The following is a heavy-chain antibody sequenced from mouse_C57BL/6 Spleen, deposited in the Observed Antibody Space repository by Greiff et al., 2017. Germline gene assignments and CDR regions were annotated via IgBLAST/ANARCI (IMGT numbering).Heavy chain of an antibody. CDR3: AREGGTEWYFDV. D-gene: IGHD3-3*01. CDR1: GYSITSGYY. CDR2: ISYDGSN. Sequence: DVQLQESGPGLVKPSQSLSLTCSVTGYSITSGYYWNWIRQFPGNKLEWMGYISYDGSNNYNPSLKNRISITRDTSKNQFFLKLNSVTTEDTATYYCAREGGTEWYFDVWGTGTTVTVSS. V-gene: IGHV3-6*01. J-gene: IGHJ1*03.